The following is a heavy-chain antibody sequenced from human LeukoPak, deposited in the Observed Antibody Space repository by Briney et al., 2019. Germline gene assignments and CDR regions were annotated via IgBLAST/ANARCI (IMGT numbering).Heavy chain of an antibody. Sequence: PSETLSLTCAVYGGSFSGYYWSWIRQPPGKGLEWIGEINHSGSTNYNPSLKSRVTISVDTSKNQFSLKLSSVTAADTAVYYCARRRALTYSSSSFGYWGQGTLVTVSS. V-gene: IGHV4-34*01. CDR3: ARRRALTYSSSSFGY. CDR2: INHSGST. D-gene: IGHD6-6*01. CDR1: GGSFSGYY. J-gene: IGHJ4*02.